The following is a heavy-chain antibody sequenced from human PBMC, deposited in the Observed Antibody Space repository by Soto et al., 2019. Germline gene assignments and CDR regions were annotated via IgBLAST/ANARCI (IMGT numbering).Heavy chain of an antibody. J-gene: IGHJ5*02. D-gene: IGHD3-10*01. CDR1: GVSVTAGNL. Sequence: QVHLQESGPGLVKPWGTLSLTCAVSGVSVTAGNLWSWVRQSPGKGLEWIGEVFPDGSTNYNPSLKSRATISLDKSQNHFSLILTSVTAADTALYYCARVLSGNKEWFDPWGQGTLVTVSS. CDR3: ARVLSGNKEWFDP. V-gene: IGHV4-4*02. CDR2: VFPDGST.